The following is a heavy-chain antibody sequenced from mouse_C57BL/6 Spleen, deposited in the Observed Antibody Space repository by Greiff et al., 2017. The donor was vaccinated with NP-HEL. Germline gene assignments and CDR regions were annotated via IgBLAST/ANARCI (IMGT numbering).Heavy chain of an antibody. CDR2: INPYNGGT. J-gene: IGHJ1*03. Sequence: EVQLQQSGPVLVKPGASVKMSCKASGYTFTDYYMNWVKQSPGKSLEWIGVINPYNGGTSYNQKFKGKATLTVDKSSSTAYMELNSLTSEDSAVYYCARDGNSSYWYFDVWGTGTTVTVSS. V-gene: IGHV1-19*01. CDR1: GYTFTDYY. D-gene: IGHD2-1*01. CDR3: ARDGNSSYWYFDV.